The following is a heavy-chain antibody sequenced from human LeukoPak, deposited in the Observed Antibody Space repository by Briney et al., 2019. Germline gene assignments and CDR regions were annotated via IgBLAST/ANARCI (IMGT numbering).Heavy chain of an antibody. V-gene: IGHV3-30*18. CDR1: GFTFSSYG. J-gene: IGHJ4*02. CDR2: ISYDGSNK. D-gene: IGHD1-26*01. CDR3: AKGPRSGSYSDY. Sequence: SGGSLRLSCAASGFTFSSYGMHWVRQAPGKGLEWVAVISYDGSNKYYADSVKGRFTISRDNSKNTLYLQMNSLRAEDTAVYYCAKGPRSGSYSDYGGQGTLVTVSS.